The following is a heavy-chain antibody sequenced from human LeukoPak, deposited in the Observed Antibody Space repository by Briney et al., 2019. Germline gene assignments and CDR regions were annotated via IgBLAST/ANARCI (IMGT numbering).Heavy chain of an antibody. CDR1: GYTFTDYY. J-gene: IGHJ6*02. D-gene: IGHD1-1*01. CDR2: IKPSRGDT. CDR3: ARDRGGTTAHGLDV. Sequence: ASVKVSCKAPGYTFTDYYIHWVRLAPGRGLEWMGIIKPSRGDTTYAQKFQGRVTMTGDTATSTVYMDLSSLRSEDTAIYFCARDRGGTTAHGLDVWGQGTTVTVSS. V-gene: IGHV1-46*01.